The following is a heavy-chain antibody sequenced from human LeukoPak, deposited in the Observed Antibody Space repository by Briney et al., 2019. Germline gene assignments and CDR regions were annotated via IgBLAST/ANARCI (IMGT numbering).Heavy chain of an antibody. CDR3: ARQTGSGLFILP. J-gene: IGHJ4*02. V-gene: IGHV4-39*01. Sequence: SETLSLTCTVSGVSISSSNSYWGWVRQPPGRGREWVGSIYYSGNTYYNASLKSQVSISIDTSKKQFSLRLTSVTAADTAVYYCARQTGSGLFILPGGQGTLVTVSS. CDR2: IYYSGNT. D-gene: IGHD3/OR15-3a*01. CDR1: GVSISSSNSY.